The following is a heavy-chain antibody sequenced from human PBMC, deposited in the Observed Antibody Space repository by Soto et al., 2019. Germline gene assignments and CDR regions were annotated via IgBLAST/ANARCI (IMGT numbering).Heavy chain of an antibody. CDR2: MNPNSGNT. CDR3: ARVYGSGGSCYDWFDP. J-gene: IGHJ5*02. CDR1: GYTFTSYD. D-gene: IGHD2-15*01. Sequence: QVQLVQSGAEVKKPGASVKVSCKASGYTFTSYDINWVRQATGQGLEWMGWMNPNSGNTGDEQKFQGRVTMTRNTXIXIAYMELSSLRSEDTAVYYCARVYGSGGSCYDWFDPWGQGTLVTVSS. V-gene: IGHV1-8*01.